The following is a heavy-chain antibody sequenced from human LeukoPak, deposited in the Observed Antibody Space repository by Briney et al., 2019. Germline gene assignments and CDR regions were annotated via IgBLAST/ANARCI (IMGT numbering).Heavy chain of an antibody. Sequence: SVQVSCKASGGTFSSYAISWVRQAPGQGLEWMGGIIPIFGTANYAQKFQGRITITADESTSTAYMELSSLRSEDTAVYYCARVGDYGDYFDYWGQGTLVTVSS. J-gene: IGHJ4*02. CDR3: ARVGDYGDYFDY. D-gene: IGHD4-17*01. CDR1: GGTFSSYA. V-gene: IGHV1-69*13. CDR2: IIPIFGTA.